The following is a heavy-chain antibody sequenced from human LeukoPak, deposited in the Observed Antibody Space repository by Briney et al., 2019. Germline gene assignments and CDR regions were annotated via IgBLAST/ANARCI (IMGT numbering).Heavy chain of an antibody. CDR2: IASGFHT. J-gene: IGHJ4*02. CDR1: GFTLGSHD. CDR3: VREARGYHYTYFDY. V-gene: IGHV3-13*01. D-gene: IGHD5-18*01. Sequence: GGSLRLSCTAPGFTLGSHDMHWVRQTRGEGLEWVAAIASGFHTFYAGSVKGRFTVSREDAKNSLYLQMNSLRVGDTAVYYCVREARGYHYTYFDYWGQGTLVTVSS.